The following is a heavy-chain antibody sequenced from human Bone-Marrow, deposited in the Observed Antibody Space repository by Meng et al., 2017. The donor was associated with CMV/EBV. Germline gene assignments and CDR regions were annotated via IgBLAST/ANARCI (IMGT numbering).Heavy chain of an antibody. CDR1: GRTFSSYT. Sequence: SVKVFCKVSGRTFSSYTISWVSQAPGQGREWMGRIIPILGLANYAQKFQGRVTMTRDTSTSTAYMELSRLRSDDTAVYYWARSPIRTHCSSTSCPHYYYGMDVWGQGTTVTVSS. D-gene: IGHD2-2*01. CDR3: ARSPIRTHCSSTSCPHYYYGMDV. CDR2: IIPILGLA. J-gene: IGHJ6*02. V-gene: IGHV1-69*02.